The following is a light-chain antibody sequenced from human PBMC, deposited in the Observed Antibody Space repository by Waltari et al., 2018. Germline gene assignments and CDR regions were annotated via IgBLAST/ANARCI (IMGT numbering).Light chain of an antibody. V-gene: IGKV1-12*01. CDR3: QQANNFPYT. J-gene: IGKJ2*01. CDR2: AAS. Sequence: DIQMTQSPSSVSASVGDRVTITCRASQGISSWLAWYQQKPGRAPELLIFAASTLQSGVPSRFSGSGSGTDFTLTISSLQPEDVATYFCQQANNFPYTFGQGTKLEIK. CDR1: QGISSW.